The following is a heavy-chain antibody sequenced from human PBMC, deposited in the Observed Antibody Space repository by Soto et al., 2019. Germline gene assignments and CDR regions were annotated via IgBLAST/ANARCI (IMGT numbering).Heavy chain of an antibody. J-gene: IGHJ4*02. CDR3: AKDLGFSSSTWHYFDY. Sequence: GGSLRLSCAASGFTFSDHYMDWVRQAPGKGLEWIGRIRNKGNSYTTEYAASVKGRFTISSDDSQNSLYLQMNSLKTEETAVYYCAKDLGFSSSTWHYFDYWAPGTLVTLSS. CDR2: IRNKGNSYTT. V-gene: IGHV3-72*01. CDR1: GFTFSDHY. D-gene: IGHD2-2*01.